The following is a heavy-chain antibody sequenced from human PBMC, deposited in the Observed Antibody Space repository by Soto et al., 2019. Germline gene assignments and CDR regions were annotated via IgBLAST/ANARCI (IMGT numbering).Heavy chain of an antibody. CDR1: GGTFSSYA. D-gene: IGHD1-26*01. V-gene: IGHV1-69*06. CDR3: AREKTKPDWDLTCFDP. J-gene: IGHJ5*02. Sequence: SVKVSCKASGGTFSSYAISWVRQAPGQGLEWMGGIIPIFGTANYAQKFQGRVTITADKSTSTAYMELSSLRSEDTAVYYCAREKTKPDWDLTCFDPWGQGTLVTVSS. CDR2: IIPIFGTA.